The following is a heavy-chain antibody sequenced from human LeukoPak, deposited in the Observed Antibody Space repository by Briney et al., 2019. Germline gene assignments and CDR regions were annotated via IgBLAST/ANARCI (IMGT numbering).Heavy chain of an antibody. D-gene: IGHD2-15*01. CDR2: ISSSSSYI. V-gene: IGHV3-21*01. CDR3: ASKLTVVADRFDY. Sequence: PGGSLRLSCAASGFTFNKYGMYWVRQAPGKGLEWVSSISSSSSYIYYADSVKGRFTISRDNAKNSLYLQMNSLRAEDTAVYYCASKLTVVADRFDYWGQGTLVTVSS. CDR1: GFTFNKYG. J-gene: IGHJ4*02.